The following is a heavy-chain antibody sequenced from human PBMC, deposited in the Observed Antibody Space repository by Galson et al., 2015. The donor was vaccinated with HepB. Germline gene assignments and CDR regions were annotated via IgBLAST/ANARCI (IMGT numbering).Heavy chain of an antibody. D-gene: IGHD3-10*01. J-gene: IGHJ5*02. CDR2: IIPLLGTT. CDR1: GGTFSSHT. Sequence: SVTVSCKASGGTFSSHTFSWVRQAPGQGLEWMGGIIPLLGTTDYAQKFQGRVTITADESTSTAYMELSSLRSEDTAVYYCARAPMVRGKPNWFDLWGQGTQVTVSS. CDR3: ARAPMVRGKPNWFDL. V-gene: IGHV1-69*13.